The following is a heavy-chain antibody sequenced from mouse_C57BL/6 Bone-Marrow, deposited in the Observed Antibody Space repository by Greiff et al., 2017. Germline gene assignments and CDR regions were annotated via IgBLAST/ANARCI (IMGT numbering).Heavy chain of an antibody. Sequence: VQLQQSGPVLVKPGASVKMSCKASGYTFTASYLNWVKQSHGKSLEWIGVINPYNGGTSYNQKFKGKATLTVDKSSSTAYMELNSLTSEDSAVYDCARGSSPYGNYAMDYWGQGTSVTVSS. J-gene: IGHJ4*01. CDR3: ARGSSPYGNYAMDY. CDR1: GYTFTASY. V-gene: IGHV1-19*01. D-gene: IGHD1-1*01. CDR2: INPYNGGT.